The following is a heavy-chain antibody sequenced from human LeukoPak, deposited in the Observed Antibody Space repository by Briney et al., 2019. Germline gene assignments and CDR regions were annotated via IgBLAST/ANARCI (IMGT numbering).Heavy chain of an antibody. CDR2: IKQDGSEK. J-gene: IGHJ4*02. CDR1: GFTFSTYW. CDR3: ARARIDY. V-gene: IGHV3-7*04. Sequence: GGSLRLSCAASGFTFSTYWLTWVRQAPGEGLEWVANIKQDGSEKYYVDSVKGRFTISRDNAKSSLYLQMNSLRAEDTAVYYCARARIDYWGQGTLVTVSS.